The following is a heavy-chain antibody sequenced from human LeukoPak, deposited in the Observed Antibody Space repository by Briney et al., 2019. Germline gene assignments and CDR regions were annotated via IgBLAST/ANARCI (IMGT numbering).Heavy chain of an antibody. Sequence: SETLSLTCAVYGGSFSGYYGSWVRQPPGKGLEWIGEVNHSGSTNYNPSLKSRVTISVDTSKNQFSLKLSSMTAADTAVYYCARGRRLLWFGESSNWFDPWGQGTLVTVSS. D-gene: IGHD3-10*01. CDR3: ARGRRLLWFGESSNWFDP. CDR2: VNHSGST. CDR1: GGSFSGYY. J-gene: IGHJ5*02. V-gene: IGHV4-34*01.